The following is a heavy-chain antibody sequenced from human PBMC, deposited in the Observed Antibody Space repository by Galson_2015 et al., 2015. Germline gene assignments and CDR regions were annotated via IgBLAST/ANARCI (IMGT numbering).Heavy chain of an antibody. Sequence: SETLSLTCTVSGGSISSGDYYWSWLRQPPGKGLEWIGYIYYSGGTNYNPSRKSRVTISVDTSKNQFSLKLSSVTAADTAVYYCARAAAPIVVVPAAAPHWFDPWGQGTLVTVSS. V-gene: IGHV4-61*08. CDR1: GGSISSGDYY. CDR2: IYYSGGT. J-gene: IGHJ5*02. CDR3: ARAAAPIVVVPAAAPHWFDP. D-gene: IGHD2-2*01.